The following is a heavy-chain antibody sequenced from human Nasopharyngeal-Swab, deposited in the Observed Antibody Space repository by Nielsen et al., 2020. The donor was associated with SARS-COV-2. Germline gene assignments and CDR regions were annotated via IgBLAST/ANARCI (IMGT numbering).Heavy chain of an antibody. V-gene: IGHV3-33*01. CDR2: IWYDGSNK. CDR3: AREVGRSWYYFDY. D-gene: IGHD6-13*01. J-gene: IGHJ4*02. CDR1: GFTFSSYG. Sequence: GGSLRLSCAASGFTFSSYGMHWVRQAPGKGLEWVAVIWYDGSNKYYADSVKGRFTISRDNSKNTLYLQMNSLRAEDTAVYYCAREVGRSWYYFDYWGQGNLVTVSS.